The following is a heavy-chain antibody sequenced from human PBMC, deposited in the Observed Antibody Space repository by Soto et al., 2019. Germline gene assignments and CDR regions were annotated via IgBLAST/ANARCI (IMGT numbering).Heavy chain of an antibody. CDR2: IYHSGST. V-gene: IGHV4-4*02. J-gene: IGHJ5*02. Sequence: PSETLSLTCAVSGGSISSSNWWSWVRQPPGKGLEWIGEIYHSGSTNYNPSLKSRVTILVDKSKNQFSLKLRSATATDTAVYYCARDVDFGEGKTWGQGTLVTVSS. CDR3: ARDVDFGEGKT. CDR1: GGSISSSNW. D-gene: IGHD3-3*01.